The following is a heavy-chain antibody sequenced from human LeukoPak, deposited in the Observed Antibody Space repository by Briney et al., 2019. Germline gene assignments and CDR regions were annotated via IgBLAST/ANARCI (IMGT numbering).Heavy chain of an antibody. CDR1: GDSVSSKNGA. J-gene: IGHJ4*02. Sequence: SQTLSLTCVVSGDSVSSKNGAWNWIRQSPSRGLEWLGRTYYRSKWYNDYAESMEGRMTISQDTSKNQYSLHLNSVTPDDTAVYYCARDYGTTGWHTFDYWGQGTLVTVSS. CDR3: ARDYGTTGWHTFDY. CDR2: TYYRSKWYN. V-gene: IGHV6-1*01. D-gene: IGHD6-19*01.